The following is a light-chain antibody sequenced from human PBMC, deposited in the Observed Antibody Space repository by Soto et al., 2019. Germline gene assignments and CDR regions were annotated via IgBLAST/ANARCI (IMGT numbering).Light chain of an antibody. V-gene: IGKV3-20*01. Sequence: EIVLTQSPGTLSLSPGERATLSCSASQSVSSNNLAWYQQKLGRAPRLLISGASRRATGIPDRFSGSGSGTDFTLTITSLEPEDFAVYYCQQYGTSPRTFGQGTRLEIK. J-gene: IGKJ5*01. CDR3: QQYGTSPRT. CDR2: GAS. CDR1: QSVSSNN.